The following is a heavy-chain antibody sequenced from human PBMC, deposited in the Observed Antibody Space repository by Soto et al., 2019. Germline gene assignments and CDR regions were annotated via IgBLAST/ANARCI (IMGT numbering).Heavy chain of an antibody. Sequence: EAQLVESGGDLVQPGGSLRLSCAASGFTVSHNYMSWVRQAPGKGLEWVSLIYSGGRTYYADSVKGRFTISRDRSKNTLYLQMNSRRAEDTAMYYCAAYSHKGYWGQGTLVTVSS. J-gene: IGHJ4*02. CDR1: GFTVSHNY. CDR3: AAYSHKGY. D-gene: IGHD3-16*01. V-gene: IGHV3-66*01. CDR2: IYSGGRT.